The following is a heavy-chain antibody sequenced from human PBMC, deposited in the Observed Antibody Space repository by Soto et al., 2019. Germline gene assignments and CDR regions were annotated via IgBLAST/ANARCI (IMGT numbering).Heavy chain of an antibody. J-gene: IGHJ6*02. CDR1: GGTFSSYA. CDR2: IIPIFGTA. CDR3: AAREDDSSGYYYYYGMDV. D-gene: IGHD3-22*01. Sequence: QVQLVQSGAEVKKPGSSVKVSCKASGGTFSSYAISWVRQAPGQGLEWMGEIIPIFGTANYAQKFQGRVTITADESTSTAYMELSSLRSEDTAVYYCAAREDDSSGYYYYYGMDVWGQGTTVTVSS. V-gene: IGHV1-69*01.